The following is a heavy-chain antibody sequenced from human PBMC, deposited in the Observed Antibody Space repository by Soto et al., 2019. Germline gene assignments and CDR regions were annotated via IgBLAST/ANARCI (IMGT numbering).Heavy chain of an antibody. Sequence: SETLSLTCTVSGGSISSSSYYLCWIRQPPGKGLEWIGSIYYSGSTYYNPSLKSRVTISVDTSKNHFSLKLSSVTAADTAVYYCATQEVGGSYVYTFDPWGQGTLVTVSS. V-gene: IGHV4-39*02. CDR1: GGSISSSSYY. CDR3: ATQEVGGSYVYTFDP. CDR2: IYYSGST. D-gene: IGHD1-26*01. J-gene: IGHJ5*02.